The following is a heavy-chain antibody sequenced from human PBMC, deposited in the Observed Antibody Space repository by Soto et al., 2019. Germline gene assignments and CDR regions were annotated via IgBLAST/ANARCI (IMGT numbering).Heavy chain of an antibody. J-gene: IGHJ4*02. CDR3: ASSYGSGYRAFDY. Sequence: QVQLVQSGAEVKRPGSSVKVSCKASGDTFNFYSINWVRQAHGLGLEWMGRVNPIVSMSNYAQKFQGRVTMTADKSTTTAYMELSSLRSEDTVIYYCASSYGSGYRAFDYWGQGALVTVSS. D-gene: IGHD3-10*01. CDR1: GDTFNFYS. CDR2: VNPIVSMS. V-gene: IGHV1-69*02.